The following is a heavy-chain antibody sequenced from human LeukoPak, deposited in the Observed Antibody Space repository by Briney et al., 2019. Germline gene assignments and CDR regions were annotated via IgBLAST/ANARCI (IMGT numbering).Heavy chain of an antibody. J-gene: IGHJ4*02. CDR3: ARDWGYDSGTYCVY. V-gene: IGHV3-30*04. CDR2: ISYDGKKK. Sequence: GRSLRLSCAASGFTFSSYSMHWVRQAPGKGLEWVAVISYDGKKKYYAASVKGRFTISRDNSKNTLDLQMNSLRPEDMAVYYCARDWGYDSGTYCVYWGQGTLVTVSS. CDR1: GFTFSSYS. D-gene: IGHD3-10*01.